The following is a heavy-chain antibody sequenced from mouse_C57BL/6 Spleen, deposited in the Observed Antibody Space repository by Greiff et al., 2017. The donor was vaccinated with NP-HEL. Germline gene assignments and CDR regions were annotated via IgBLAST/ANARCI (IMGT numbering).Heavy chain of an antibody. Sequence: EVKLVESGGDLVKPGGSLKLSCAASGFTFSSYGMSWVRQTPDKRLEWVATISSGGSYTYYPDSVKGRFTISRDNAKNTLYLQMSSLKSEDTAMYYCARRPGNYFDYWGQGTTLTVSS. J-gene: IGHJ2*01. CDR3: ARRPGNYFDY. CDR2: ISSGGSYT. V-gene: IGHV5-6*02. CDR1: GFTFSSYG.